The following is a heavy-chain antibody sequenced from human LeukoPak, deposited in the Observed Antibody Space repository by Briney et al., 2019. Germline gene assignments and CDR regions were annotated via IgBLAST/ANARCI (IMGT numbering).Heavy chain of an antibody. J-gene: IGHJ5*02. D-gene: IGHD6-6*01. CDR3: ARDSSGPWFDP. Sequence: GGSLRLSCAASGFTFSSYVMSWVRQAPGKGLEWGSSITGSGSFVYYADSVKGRFTISRDNAKNSLFLQMNSLRAEDTAVYYCARDSSGPWFDPWGRGTLVTVSS. CDR1: GFTFSSYV. CDR2: ITGSGSFV. V-gene: IGHV3-21*01.